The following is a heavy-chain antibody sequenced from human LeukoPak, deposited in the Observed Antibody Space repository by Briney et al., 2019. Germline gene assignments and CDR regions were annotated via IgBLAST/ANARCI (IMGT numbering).Heavy chain of an antibody. CDR3: ARGHYYGNSGDY. J-gene: IGHJ4*02. CDR2: IYDTGGA. D-gene: IGHD3-22*01. CDR1: SHSITSHY. Sequence: SETLSLTCTVSSHSITSHYWSWIRQPPGKGLEWVGYIYDTGGANYNPSLKGRVTISRDTSKNQFSLNVTSVTAADTAIYYCARGHYYGNSGDYWGQGTLVTVSS. V-gene: IGHV4-59*11.